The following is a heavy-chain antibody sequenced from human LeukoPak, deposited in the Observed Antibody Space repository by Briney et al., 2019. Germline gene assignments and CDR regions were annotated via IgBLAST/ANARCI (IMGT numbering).Heavy chain of an antibody. J-gene: IGHJ4*02. D-gene: IGHD2-2*02. CDR2: INHSGST. CDR3: ARLTGGDCSSTSCHSGSYFDY. V-gene: IGHV4-34*01. Sequence: SETLSLTCAVYGGSFSGYYWSWIRQPPGKGLEWIGEINHSGSTNYNPSLKRRVTISVDTSKNQFSLKLSSVTAADTAVYYCARLTGGDCSSTSCHSGSYFDYWGQGTLVTVSS. CDR1: GGSFSGYY.